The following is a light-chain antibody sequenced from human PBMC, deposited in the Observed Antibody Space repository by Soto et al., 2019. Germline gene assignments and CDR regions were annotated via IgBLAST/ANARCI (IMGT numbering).Light chain of an antibody. V-gene: IGKV3-15*01. J-gene: IGKJ5*01. Sequence: EVVMTQSPATLSVSPGERATLSCKASQGARSSLGWYQQKPGQPPRLLIHDVSIRATGIPARFNGSGSGTEFTLTISSLQSEDFAVYYCQQYNNWPPTFGQGTRLEI. CDR2: DVS. CDR1: QGARSS. CDR3: QQYNNWPPT.